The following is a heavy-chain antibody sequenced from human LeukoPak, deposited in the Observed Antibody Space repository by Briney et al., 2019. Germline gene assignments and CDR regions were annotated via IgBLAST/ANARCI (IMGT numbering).Heavy chain of an antibody. J-gene: IGHJ4*02. V-gene: IGHV4-34*01. Sequence: PSETLSLTCAVYGGSFSGYYWTWIRQPPGKGLEWIGEINHSGSTNYNPSLKSRVTISVDTSKSQFSLKLSSVTAADTAVYYCARGSLYYDFWSGYSSQGYSDYWGQGTLVTVSS. CDR1: GGSFSGYY. CDR3: ARGSLYYDFWSGYSSQGYSDY. CDR2: INHSGST. D-gene: IGHD3-3*01.